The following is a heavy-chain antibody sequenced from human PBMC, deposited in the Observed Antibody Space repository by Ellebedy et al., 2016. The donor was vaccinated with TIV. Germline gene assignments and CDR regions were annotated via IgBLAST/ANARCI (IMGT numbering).Heavy chain of an antibody. Sequence: GGSLRLSCAASGFSFSTSSMHWVRQAPGKGLEWLAVISSDGGIKYHADSVKGRFTISRDNPKNTLYLQMNSLRIEDTALYYCAKDWQWLVDSWGQGTLVTVSS. D-gene: IGHD6-19*01. CDR3: AKDWQWLVDS. CDR2: ISSDGGIK. J-gene: IGHJ4*02. V-gene: IGHV3-30-3*01. CDR1: GFSFSTSS.